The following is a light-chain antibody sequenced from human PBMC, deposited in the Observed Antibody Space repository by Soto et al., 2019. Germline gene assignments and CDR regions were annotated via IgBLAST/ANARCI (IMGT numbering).Light chain of an antibody. V-gene: IGKV1-5*01. CDR1: EGIRTW. CDR3: QQLNSYPFT. J-gene: IGKJ4*01. CDR2: DAS. Sequence: DIQMTQSPSTLSASIGDRVTITCRASEGIRTWLAWYQHKPGKAPKFLIYDASSLESGVPSRFSGTGSGTDFTLTISSLQPEDFATYYCQQLNSYPFTFGGGTKV.